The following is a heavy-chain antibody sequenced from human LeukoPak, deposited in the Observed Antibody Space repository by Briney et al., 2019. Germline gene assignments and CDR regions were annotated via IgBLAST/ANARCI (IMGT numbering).Heavy chain of an antibody. CDR2: ISSSSSYI. D-gene: IGHD6-19*01. Sequence: GGSLRLSCAASGFTFRSYSMNWVRQAPGKGLEWVSSISSSSSYIYYADSVKGRFTISRDNAKNSLYLQMNSLRAEDTAVYYCARVSGKYSSGWYRYFDYWGQGTLVTVSS. V-gene: IGHV3-21*01. CDR3: ARVSGKYSSGWYRYFDY. CDR1: GFTFRSYS. J-gene: IGHJ4*02.